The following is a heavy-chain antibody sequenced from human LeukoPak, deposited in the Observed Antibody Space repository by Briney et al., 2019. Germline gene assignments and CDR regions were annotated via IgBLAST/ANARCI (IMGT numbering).Heavy chain of an antibody. CDR1: GFTFSNYA. D-gene: IGHD2-21*02. J-gene: IGHJ4*02. CDR2: ISGGVSGT. CDR3: AKNYHTLVVTPAPFFDS. Sequence: PGGSLRLSCAASGFTFSNYAMSWVRQAPGKGLEWVSSISGGVSGTHYADSVKGRFTISRDNSKNTRYLQMNSLRPEDTAVYFCAKNYHTLVVTPAPFFDSWGQGTLVPVSS. V-gene: IGHV3-23*01.